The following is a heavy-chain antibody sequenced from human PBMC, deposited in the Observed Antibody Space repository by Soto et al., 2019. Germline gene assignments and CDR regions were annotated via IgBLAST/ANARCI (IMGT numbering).Heavy chain of an antibody. V-gene: IGHV3-15*01. Sequence: GGSLRLSCAVSGLTFTDARMSWVRQAPGKGLEWVGRIKTKRDGGARDYAAPVKGRFTLSRDDSKDMLYLQMTGLKTEDTGVYYCTHFYDFWSVWGQGTVVTVSS. J-gene: IGHJ4*02. D-gene: IGHD3-3*01. CDR3: THFYDFWSV. CDR2: IKTKRDGGAR. CDR1: GLTFTDAR.